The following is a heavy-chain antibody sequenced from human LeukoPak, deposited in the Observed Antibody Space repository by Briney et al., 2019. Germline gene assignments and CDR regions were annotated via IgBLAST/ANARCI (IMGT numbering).Heavy chain of an antibody. V-gene: IGHV3-30*04. J-gene: IGHJ4*02. Sequence: PGKSLRLSCAASGFIFGTYAMLWVRQAPGNGLEWGALIVYDGSLENTADSVRGRFIISRHNSKNTLFLQMNSLRIEDTAVYYCARGAILGGYNLIDDWGQGPLVTVSS. CDR3: ARGAILGGYNLIDD. CDR1: GFIFGTYA. CDR2: IVYDGSLE. D-gene: IGHD1-26*01.